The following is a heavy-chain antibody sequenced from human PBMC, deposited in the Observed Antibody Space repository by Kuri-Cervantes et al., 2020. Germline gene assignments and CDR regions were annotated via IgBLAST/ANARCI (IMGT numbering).Heavy chain of an antibody. D-gene: IGHD4-17*01. V-gene: IGHV4-59*01. CDR2: IFYSGST. CDR1: GGPISSSY. CDR3: AREHIADYGDYRFDY. Sequence: GSLRLSCTVSGGPISSSYWTWIRQPPGKGLEWIGYIFYSGSTNYNASLKSRVTISLDTFQNQFSLKLSSVTAEDTAVYYCAREHIADYGDYRFDYWGQGTLVTVPQ. J-gene: IGHJ4*02.